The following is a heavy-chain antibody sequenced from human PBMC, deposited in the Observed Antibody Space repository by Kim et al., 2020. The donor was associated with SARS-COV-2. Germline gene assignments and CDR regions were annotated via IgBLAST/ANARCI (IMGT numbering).Heavy chain of an antibody. Sequence: GGSLRLSCAASGFTVSDNYMSWVRQAPGKGLEWVSVLYRGGNTYYADSVKGRFTFSRDNSKNTLYLQMNSLKTENTAVYLLSRRNTQNWSHDSWGQGTL. J-gene: IGHJ4*02. CDR1: GFTVSDNY. CDR3: SRRNTQNWSHDS. V-gene: IGHV3-53*01. CDR2: LYRGGNT. D-gene: IGHD1-1*01.